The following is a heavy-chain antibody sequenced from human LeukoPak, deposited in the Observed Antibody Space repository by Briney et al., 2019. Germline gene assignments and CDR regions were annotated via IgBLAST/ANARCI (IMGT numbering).Heavy chain of an antibody. CDR3: ARDYHPPYCSGGSCYAPYYYYGMDV. CDR2: INPSGGST. Sequence: GASVKVSCEASGYTFTSYYMHWVRQAPGQGLEWMGIINPSGGSTSYAQKFQGRVTITADKSTSTAYMELSSLRSEDTAVYYCARDYHPPYCSGGSCYAPYYYYGMDVWGQGTTVTVSS. V-gene: IGHV1-46*01. CDR1: GYTFTSYY. J-gene: IGHJ6*02. D-gene: IGHD2-15*01.